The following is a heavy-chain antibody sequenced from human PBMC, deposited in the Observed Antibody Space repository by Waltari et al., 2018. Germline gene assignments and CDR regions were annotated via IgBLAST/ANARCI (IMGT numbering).Heavy chain of an antibody. D-gene: IGHD5-12*01. Sequence: QVQLAQSGAEVKKPGSSLKVSCKASGGSFSSYAISWVRQVPGKGLEWMGGIIPIFRTPNYAQKFLDRVTITAEESTNTVYMELRSLRPEDTAVYYCARSPGERWLQMLFDYWGQGTLVTVSS. CDR3: ARSPGERWLQMLFDY. J-gene: IGHJ4*02. CDR2: IIPIFRTP. CDR1: GGSFSSYA. V-gene: IGHV1-69*01.